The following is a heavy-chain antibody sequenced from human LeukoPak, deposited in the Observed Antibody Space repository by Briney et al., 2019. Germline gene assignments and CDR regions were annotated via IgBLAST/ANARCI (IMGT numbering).Heavy chain of an antibody. CDR1: GGSISSYY. D-gene: IGHD4-17*01. CDR3: ARAGGGYGDYPADY. J-gene: IGHJ4*02. CDR2: IYYSGST. Sequence: SETLSLTCTVSGGSISSYYWSWIRQPPGKGLEWIGYIYYSGSTNYNPSLKSRVTISVDTSKNQFSLKLSSVTAADTAVYYCARAGGGYGDYPADYWGQGTLVTVSS. V-gene: IGHV4-59*08.